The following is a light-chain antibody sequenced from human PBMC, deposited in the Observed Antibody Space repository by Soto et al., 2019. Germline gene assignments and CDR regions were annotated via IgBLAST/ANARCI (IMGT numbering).Light chain of an antibody. Sequence: DIQMTQSPSSLSASVGDRVTMTCRASQDIRNYVAWYQQKPGEVPKLLIYAASTLQSGVPARFSGGGFGTDFTLTISRRRPEDVATYYCQRYQGALLTFGPGTKVDLK. CDR2: AAS. CDR1: QDIRNY. J-gene: IGKJ3*01. V-gene: IGKV1-27*01. CDR3: QRYQGALLT.